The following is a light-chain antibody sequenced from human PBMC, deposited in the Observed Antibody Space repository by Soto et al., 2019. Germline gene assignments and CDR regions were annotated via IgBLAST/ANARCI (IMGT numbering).Light chain of an antibody. V-gene: IGLV2-23*02. Sequence: QPVLTQPASVSGSPGQSITISCTGTSSDVESYNLVSWYQQHPGKAPKFIIYEVTKRPSGVSDRFSGSKSGNTASLTISGLQAEDEADYFCSCARHNSHVLFGGGTKLTVL. CDR1: SSDVESYNL. J-gene: IGLJ2*01. CDR2: EVT. CDR3: SCARHNSHVL.